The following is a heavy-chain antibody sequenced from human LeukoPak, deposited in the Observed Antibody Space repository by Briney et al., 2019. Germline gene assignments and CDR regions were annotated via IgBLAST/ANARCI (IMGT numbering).Heavy chain of an antibody. CDR2: ISGSGGST. CDR1: GFTFSSSG. CDR3: ARGLTIEHWFDP. J-gene: IGHJ5*02. V-gene: IGHV3-23*01. Sequence: GGSLRLSCAASGFTFSSSGMSWVRQAPGKGLEWVSAISGSGGSTYYADSVKGRFTISRDNSKNTLYLQMNSLRAEDTAVYYCARGLTIEHWFDPWGQEPWSPSPQ. D-gene: IGHD3-10*01.